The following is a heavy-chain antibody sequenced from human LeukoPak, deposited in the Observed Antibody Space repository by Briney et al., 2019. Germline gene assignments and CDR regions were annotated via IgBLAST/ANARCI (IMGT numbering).Heavy chain of an antibody. CDR2: IYYTWST. J-gene: IGHJ3*02. V-gene: IGHV4-59*12. CDR3: ARDRSSGYYSDAFDI. D-gene: IGHD3-22*01. CDR1: GGSISSYY. Sequence: SETLSLTCTGSGGSISSYYWSWIRQPPGKGLEWIGYIYYTWSTHYNPSLKSRATISVDTSKNQLSLKLTSVTAADMAVYYCARDRSSGYYSDAFDIWGQGTMVTVSS.